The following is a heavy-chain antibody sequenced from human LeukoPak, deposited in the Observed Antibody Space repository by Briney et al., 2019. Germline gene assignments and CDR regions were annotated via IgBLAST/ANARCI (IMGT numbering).Heavy chain of an antibody. Sequence: PSETLSLTCTVSGGSISSYYWSWVRQPPGKGLEWIGYIYYSGSTNYNPSLKSRVTISVDTSKNQFSLKLSSVTAADTAVYYCARHNSGFDSPGFDYWGQGTLVTVSS. V-gene: IGHV4-59*08. J-gene: IGHJ4*02. CDR2: IYYSGST. CDR1: GGSISSYY. CDR3: ARHNSGFDSPGFDY. D-gene: IGHD5-12*01.